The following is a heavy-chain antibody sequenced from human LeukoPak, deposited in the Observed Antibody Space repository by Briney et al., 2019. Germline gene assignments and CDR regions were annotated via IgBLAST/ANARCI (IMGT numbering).Heavy chain of an antibody. D-gene: IGHD3-10*01. CDR3: ASSLLERGSGSYLWYYYYMDV. V-gene: IGHV4-30-4*08. CDR2: IYHSGNT. CDR1: GGSISSGDYY. J-gene: IGHJ6*03. Sequence: SQTLSLTCTVSGGSISSGDYYWSWIRQPPGKGLEWIGYIYHSGNTYYNPSLKSRLTMSVDTSKNQFSLKLSSVTAADTAVYYCASSLLERGSGSYLWYYYYMDVWGKGTTVTVSS.